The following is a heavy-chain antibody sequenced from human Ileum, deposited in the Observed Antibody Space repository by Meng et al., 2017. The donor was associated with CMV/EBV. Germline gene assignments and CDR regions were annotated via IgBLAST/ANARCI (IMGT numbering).Heavy chain of an antibody. CDR1: GGSISSSTYY. Sequence: SETLSLTCTVSGGSISSSTYYWGWIRQPPGKGLEWIGSMYDSGTTYHNLSLKSRVTISVDTSKSQFSLKLTSVTAADTAVYYCARALSRYYFDMDVWGQGTTVTVSS. V-gene: IGHV4-39*07. CDR2: MYDSGTT. J-gene: IGHJ6*02. CDR3: ARALSRYYFDMDV.